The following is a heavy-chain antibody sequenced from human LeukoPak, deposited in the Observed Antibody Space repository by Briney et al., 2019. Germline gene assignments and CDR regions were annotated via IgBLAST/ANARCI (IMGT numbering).Heavy chain of an antibody. V-gene: IGHV1-8*01. J-gene: IGHJ4*02. CDR3: ARVLCSGGTCYSWGY. Sequence: ASVKVSCKASGYTFSSYDISWVRQATGQGLEWMGWMNPNTANTGYAQKFQGRVTMTRNTSICTAYMELSSLRSEDTAVYYCARVLCSGGTCYSWGYWGQGTLVTVSS. CDR1: GYTFSSYD. D-gene: IGHD2-15*01. CDR2: MNPNTANT.